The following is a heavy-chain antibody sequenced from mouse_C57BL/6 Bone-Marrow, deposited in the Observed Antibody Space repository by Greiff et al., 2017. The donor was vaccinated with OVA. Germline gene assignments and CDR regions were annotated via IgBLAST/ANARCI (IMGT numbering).Heavy chain of an antibody. J-gene: IGHJ2*01. V-gene: IGHV3-5*01. Sequence: EVQLQESGPGLVKPSQTVFLTCTVTGISITTGNYRWSWIRQFPGNKLEWIGYIYYSGTIYSNPSLTSRTTVTRDTPKNQFFLGMNSLTAEDTATYDCARGGVTIDYWGQGTTLTVSS. D-gene: IGHD2-1*01. CDR3: ARGGVTIDY. CDR1: GISITTGNYR. CDR2: IYYSGTI.